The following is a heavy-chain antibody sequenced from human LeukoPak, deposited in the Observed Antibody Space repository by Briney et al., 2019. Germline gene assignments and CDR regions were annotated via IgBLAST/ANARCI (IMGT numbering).Heavy chain of an antibody. J-gene: IGHJ5*01. V-gene: IGHV4-59*08. CDR2: IYYSGST. Sequence: SETLSLTCTVSDDSISDYYRGWIRQPPGKGLEWIGYIYYSGSTNYNPSLKSRVTISVVASKNQISLKLSSVTAADTAVYYCARQVVIIPSSRGGPWFDPWGQGTLVAVSS. CDR1: DDSISDYY. D-gene: IGHD2/OR15-2a*01. CDR3: ARQVVIIPSSRGGPWFDP.